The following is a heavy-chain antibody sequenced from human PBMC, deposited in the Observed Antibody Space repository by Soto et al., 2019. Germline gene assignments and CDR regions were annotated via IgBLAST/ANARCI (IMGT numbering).Heavy chain of an antibody. CDR3: ARDRVESGYPEYFQH. J-gene: IGHJ1*01. D-gene: IGHD3-22*01. V-gene: IGHV3-53*01. CDR2: IYSGGST. CDR1: GFTVSSNY. Sequence: EVQLVESGGGLIQPGGSLRLSCAASGFTVSSNYMSWVRQAPGKGLEWVSVIYSGGSTYYADSVKGRFTISRDNSKNTLYLQMTNLRAEDTAVYYCARDRVESGYPEYFQHWGQGTLVTVSS.